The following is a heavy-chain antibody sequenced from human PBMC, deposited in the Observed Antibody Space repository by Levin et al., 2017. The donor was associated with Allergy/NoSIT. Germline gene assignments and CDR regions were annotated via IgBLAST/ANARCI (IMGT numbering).Heavy chain of an antibody. CDR3: ARRGARYYYGMDV. V-gene: IGHV3-74*01. J-gene: IGHJ6*02. CDR2: INSDGSST. Sequence: GGSLRLSCAASGFTFSSYWMHWVRQAPGKGLVWVSRINSDGSSTSYADSVKGRFTISRDNAKNTLYLQMNSLRAEDTAVYYCARRGARYYYGMDVWGQGTTVTVSS. D-gene: IGHD3-10*01. CDR1: GFTFSSYW.